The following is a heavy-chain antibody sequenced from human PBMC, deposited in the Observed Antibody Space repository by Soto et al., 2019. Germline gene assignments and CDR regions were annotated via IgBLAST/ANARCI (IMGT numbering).Heavy chain of an antibody. D-gene: IGHD5-18*01. CDR2: IYYSGST. CDR1: GVSISSGGYY. V-gene: IGHV4-31*03. J-gene: IGHJ4*02. CDR3: ARSGYSYGPNPLLY. Sequence: PSETLSLTCTVSGVSISSGGYYWSCIRQHPGKGLEWIGYIYYSGSTYYNPSLKSRVTISVDTSKNQFSLKLSSVTAADTAVYYCARSGYSYGPNPLLYWGQGTLVTVS.